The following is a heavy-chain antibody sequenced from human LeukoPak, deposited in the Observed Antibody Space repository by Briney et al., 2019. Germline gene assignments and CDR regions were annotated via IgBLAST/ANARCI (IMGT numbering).Heavy chain of an antibody. D-gene: IGHD5-12*01. CDR1: GGSISSGDYY. Sequence: SETLSLTCTVSGGSISSGDYYWSWIRQPPGKGLEWIGYIYYSGSTYHNPSIKSRVIISGDTSKNQFSLKLSSVTAADTAVYYCARGSDYRAYDHIDYCGQRTLVTVSS. CDR3: ARGSDYRAYDHIDY. V-gene: IGHV4-30-4*01. J-gene: IGHJ4*02. CDR2: IYYSGST.